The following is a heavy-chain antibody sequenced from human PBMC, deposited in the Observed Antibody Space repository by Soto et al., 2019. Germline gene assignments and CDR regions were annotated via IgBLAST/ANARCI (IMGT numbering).Heavy chain of an antibody. J-gene: IGHJ6*02. D-gene: IGHD3-10*01. CDR1: GYTFTSYY. CDR2: INPSGGST. V-gene: IGHV1-46*01. Sequence: ASVQVSCKASGYTFTSYYMHWVRQAPGQGLEWIGKINPSGGSTSYAQKFQGRVTMTRDTSTSTVYMELSSLRSEDTAVYYCAREVESDYGSGSYPLYYYGMDVWGQGTTVTVSS. CDR3: AREVESDYGSGSYPLYYYGMDV.